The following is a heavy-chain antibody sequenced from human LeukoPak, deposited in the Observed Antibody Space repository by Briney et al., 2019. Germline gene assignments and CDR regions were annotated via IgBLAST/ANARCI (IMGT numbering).Heavy chain of an antibody. CDR3: ERGSIAPDY. D-gene: IGHD6-6*01. V-gene: IGHV4-39*02. CDR1: GDSINNSSYY. CDR2: IYYSGST. J-gene: IGHJ4*02. Sequence: SGTLSLTCTVSGDSINNSSYYWGWIRQPPGKGLEWIGSIYYSGSTYYNPSLKSRVTISVDTSKNHLSLRLRSVTAADTAVYYCERGSIAPDYWGQGILVTVSS.